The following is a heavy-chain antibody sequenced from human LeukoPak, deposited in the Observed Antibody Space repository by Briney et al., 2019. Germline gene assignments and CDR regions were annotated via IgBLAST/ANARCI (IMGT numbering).Heavy chain of an antibody. D-gene: IGHD1-26*01. J-gene: IGHJ4*02. CDR2: IYYSGTT. V-gene: IGHV4-39*07. Sequence: PSETLSLTCAVSGGSISSSSYYWGWIRQPPGKGLEWIGSIYYSGTTYYNPSLKSRVTISLDTSKNQFSLKLNSVTAADTAVYYCARISGSLWPYWGQGTLVTVSS. CDR1: GGSISSSSYY. CDR3: ARISGSLWPY.